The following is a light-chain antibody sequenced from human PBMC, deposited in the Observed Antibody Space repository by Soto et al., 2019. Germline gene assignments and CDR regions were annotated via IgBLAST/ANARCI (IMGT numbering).Light chain of an antibody. Sequence: DIQMTQSRSSLSVSVGDRVTITCQASHDITNFLNWYQQKPGKAPKLLIYDVSKLETGVPSRFSGSGSGTDFTLTISSLQPEDIATYFCQQYDDLPITFGQGTRLEI. CDR2: DVS. J-gene: IGKJ5*01. CDR3: QQYDDLPIT. V-gene: IGKV1-33*01. CDR1: HDITNF.